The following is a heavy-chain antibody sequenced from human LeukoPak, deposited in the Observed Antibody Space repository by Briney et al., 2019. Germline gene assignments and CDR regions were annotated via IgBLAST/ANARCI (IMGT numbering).Heavy chain of an antibody. V-gene: IGHV3-11*04. CDR2: ISSSGSTI. J-gene: IGHJ4*02. Sequence: GGSLRLSCAASGFTFSDYYMSWIRQAPGKGLEWVSYISSSGSTIYYADSVKGRFTISRDNAKNSLYLQMNSLRAEDTAVYYCAKSARISGYSYGHSFDYWGQGTLVTVSS. CDR3: AKSARISGYSYGHSFDY. D-gene: IGHD5-18*01. CDR1: GFTFSDYY.